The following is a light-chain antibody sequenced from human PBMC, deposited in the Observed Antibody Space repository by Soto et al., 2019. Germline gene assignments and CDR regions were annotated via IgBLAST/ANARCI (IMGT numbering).Light chain of an antibody. J-gene: IGLJ1*01. Sequence: QSALTQPASVSGSPGQSITISCTRASSDVGSYNFVSWYQQHPGEVPKVLIYEVSKLPSEVSDRFSGSKSGNTSSLTISGLQAEDEAGYYCSADAGRSTYVFGAGTKLTVL. CDR3: SADAGRSTYV. CDR2: EVS. CDR1: SSDVGSYNF. V-gene: IGLV2-23*02.